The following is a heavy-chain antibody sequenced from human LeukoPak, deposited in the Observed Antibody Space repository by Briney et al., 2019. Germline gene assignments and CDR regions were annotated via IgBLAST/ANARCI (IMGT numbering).Heavy chain of an antibody. CDR3: ARTVTTYNWFDP. D-gene: IGHD4-11*01. CDR2: INHSGST. Sequence: PSETLSLTCAVYGGSFSGYYWSWIRQPPGKGLEWIGKINHSGSTNYNPSLKSRVTISVDTSKNQFSLNLGSVSAADTSVYYCARTVTTYNWFDPWGQGTLVTVSS. J-gene: IGHJ5*02. CDR1: GGSFSGYY. V-gene: IGHV4-34*01.